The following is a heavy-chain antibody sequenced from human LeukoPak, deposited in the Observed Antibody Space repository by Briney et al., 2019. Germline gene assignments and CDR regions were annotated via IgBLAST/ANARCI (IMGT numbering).Heavy chain of an antibody. CDR2: IYSGGST. D-gene: IGHD2-2*01. CDR1: GFTVSSNY. CDR3: ARGPAPAAMFAFDI. Sequence: PGGSLRLSCAASGFTVSSNYMSWVRQAPGKGLEWVSVIYSGGSTYYADSVKGRFTISRDNSKNTLYLQMNSLRAEDTAVYYCARGPAPAAMFAFDIWGQGTMVTVSS. V-gene: IGHV3-66*01. J-gene: IGHJ3*02.